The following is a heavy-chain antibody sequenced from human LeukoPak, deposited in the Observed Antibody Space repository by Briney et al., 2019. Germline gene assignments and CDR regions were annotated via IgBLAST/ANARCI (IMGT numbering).Heavy chain of an antibody. V-gene: IGHV4-34*01. CDR1: GGSFGGYY. J-gene: IGHJ1*01. CDR2: INHSGST. D-gene: IGHD2-15*01. Sequence: PSETLSLTCGVYGGSFGGYYWTWLRQPPGKGLEWIGEINHSGSTSYNPSLKSRVTISVDTSKNQFSLKLNSVTDADTAMYYCARPRYCTDRTCYSAYFQDWGQGTLVTVSS. CDR3: ARPRYCTDRTCYSAYFQD.